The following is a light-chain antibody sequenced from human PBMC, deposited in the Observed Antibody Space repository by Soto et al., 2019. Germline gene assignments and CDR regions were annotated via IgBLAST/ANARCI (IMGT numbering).Light chain of an antibody. Sequence: EIVLTQSPGTLSLYLGERATLSCRASQSVSSYLAWYQQKPGQAPRLLISDASNRATGIPARFSGSGSGTDFTLTISSLEPEDFAVYYCQQRTNWPWTFGQRTKVDI. J-gene: IGKJ1*01. CDR2: DAS. CDR3: QQRTNWPWT. V-gene: IGKV3-11*01. CDR1: QSVSSY.